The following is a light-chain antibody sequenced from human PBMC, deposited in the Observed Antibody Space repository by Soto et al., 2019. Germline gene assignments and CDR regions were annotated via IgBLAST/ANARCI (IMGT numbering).Light chain of an antibody. CDR1: QSVSGN. CDR3: QQYNDWPPLT. Sequence: EIVMTQSPATLSVSPGERATLSCRASQSVSGNLAWYQQKPGQAPRLLIYGASTRATGIPARFSGSGSGTEFTLTITSLQSEDFAFYYCQQYNDWPPLTFGGGTKVEIK. J-gene: IGKJ4*01. CDR2: GAS. V-gene: IGKV3-15*01.